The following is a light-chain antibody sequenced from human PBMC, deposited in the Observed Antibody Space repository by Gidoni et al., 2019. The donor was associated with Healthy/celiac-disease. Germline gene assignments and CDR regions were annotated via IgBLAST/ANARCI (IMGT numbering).Light chain of an antibody. V-gene: IGLV2-23*01. J-gene: IGLJ1*01. CDR2: EGS. CDR3: CSYAGSSTLEV. Sequence: QSALTQHASVSGSPGQSITISCTGTSSDVGSYNLVSWYQQHPGKAPKLMIYEGSKRPSGVSNRFSGSKSGNTASLTISGLQAEDEADYYCCSYAGSSTLEVFGTGTKVTVL. CDR1: SSDVGSYNL.